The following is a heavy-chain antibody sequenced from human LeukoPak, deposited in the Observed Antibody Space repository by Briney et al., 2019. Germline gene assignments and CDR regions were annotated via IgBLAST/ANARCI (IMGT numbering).Heavy chain of an antibody. Sequence: GGSLRLSCAASGFTFSSYSMNWVRQASGKGLEWVSSISSSSSYIYYADSVKGRFTISRDNAKNSLYLLMNSLRAEDTAVYYCARDYIAARPWAPRSGVFDIWGQGTMVTVSS. J-gene: IGHJ3*02. V-gene: IGHV3-21*01. CDR3: ARDYIAARPWAPRSGVFDI. CDR2: ISSSSSYI. D-gene: IGHD6-6*01. CDR1: GFTFSSYS.